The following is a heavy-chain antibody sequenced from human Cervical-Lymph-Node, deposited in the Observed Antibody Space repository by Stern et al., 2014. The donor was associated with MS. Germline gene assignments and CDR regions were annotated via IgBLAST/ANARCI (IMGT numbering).Heavy chain of an antibody. CDR3: ARQPDYSDFLDF. Sequence: QVQLVQSGAEVKKPGASMTISCKTSGYNFIDHAIHWVRQAPGQRLEWMGWINGGPGTTKYSQKFQGRVSFTRDKAASAAYMDLSSLSPDDTAVYYCARQPDYSDFLDFWGQGTLDTVSS. J-gene: IGHJ4*02. CDR1: GYNFIDHA. D-gene: IGHD4-11*01. CDR2: INGGPGTT. V-gene: IGHV1-3*01.